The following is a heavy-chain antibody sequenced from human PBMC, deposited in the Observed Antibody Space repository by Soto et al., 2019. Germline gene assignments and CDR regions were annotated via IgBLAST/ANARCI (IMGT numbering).Heavy chain of an antibody. J-gene: IGHJ4*02. CDR3: ARGPIGDAAMVTNYFDY. Sequence: QVQLVESGGGVVQPGRSLRLYCAASGFTFSNYAIHWVRQAPGKGLEWVAVLSYDGNNVHYADSVKGRFTVSRDNSRNTLFLQMNRLRAEDTALYYCARGPIGDAAMVTNYFDYWGQGTLVTVSS. CDR2: LSYDGNNV. D-gene: IGHD5-18*01. CDR1: GFTFSNYA. V-gene: IGHV3-30-3*01.